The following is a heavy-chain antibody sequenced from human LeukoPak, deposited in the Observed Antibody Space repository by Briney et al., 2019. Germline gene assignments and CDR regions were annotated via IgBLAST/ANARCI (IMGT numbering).Heavy chain of an antibody. D-gene: IGHD4-17*01. CDR3: SHDYGGYGGYDY. CDR1: GFTFSNAW. J-gene: IGHJ4*02. CDR2: IKSKTHGVTT. Sequence: GGSLRLSCAASGFTFSNAWMSWVRQAPGKGLEWVGRIKSKTHGVTTDYAAPVKGRFTISRDDSKNTLYLQMNSLKTEDTAVYYCSHDYGGYGGYDYWGQGTLVTASS. V-gene: IGHV3-15*01.